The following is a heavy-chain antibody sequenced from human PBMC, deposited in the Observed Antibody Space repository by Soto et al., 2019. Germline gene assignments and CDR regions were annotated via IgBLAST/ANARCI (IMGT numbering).Heavy chain of an antibody. V-gene: IGHV1-69*01. CDR1: GGTFSSYA. CDR2: IIHFFGTT. CDR3: ARHHSSTWYSPFDY. J-gene: IGHJ4*02. D-gene: IGHD6-13*01. Sequence: QVQLVQSGAEVKKPGSSVKVSCKASGGTFSSYAISWVRQAPGQGLEWMGGIIHFFGTTYYAQKFQDRVTMTADESTSTAYMELTSLRSEDTAVYYCARHHSSTWYSPFDYWGQGTLVTVSS.